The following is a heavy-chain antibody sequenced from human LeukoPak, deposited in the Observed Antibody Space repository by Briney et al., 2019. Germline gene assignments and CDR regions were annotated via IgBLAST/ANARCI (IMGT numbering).Heavy chain of an antibody. CDR2: IKEDESDI. CDR3: ARILTYSYGLDY. V-gene: IGHV3-7*01. Sequence: PGGSLRLSCAASGFSFSSSWMTWVRQAPGKGLEWVANIKEDESDIYYVDSVKGRFTASRDNAKNSLYLQMNSLRAEDTAVYYCARILTYSYGLDYWGQGILVTVSS. D-gene: IGHD5-18*01. J-gene: IGHJ4*02. CDR1: GFSFSSSW.